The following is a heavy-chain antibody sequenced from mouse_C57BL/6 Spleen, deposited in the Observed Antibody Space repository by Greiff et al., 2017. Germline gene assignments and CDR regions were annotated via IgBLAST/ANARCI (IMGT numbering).Heavy chain of an antibody. D-gene: IGHD1-1*01. CDR3: ARPYGSSSYWYFDV. CDR2: ISYSGST. V-gene: IGHV3-1*01. J-gene: IGHJ1*03. Sequence: EVQLVESGPGMVKPSQSLSLTCTVTGYSITSGYDWHWIRHFPGNKLEWMGYISYSGSTNYNPSLKSRISINHDTTKNHFFLKLNSVTTEDTATYYCARPYGSSSYWYFDVWGTGTTVTVSS. CDR1: GYSITSGYD.